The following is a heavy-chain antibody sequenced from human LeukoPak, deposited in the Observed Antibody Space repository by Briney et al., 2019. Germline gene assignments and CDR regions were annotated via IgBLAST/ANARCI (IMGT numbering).Heavy chain of an antibody. Sequence: PGGSLRLSCAASRFTFSNAWMSWVRQAPGKGLEWVGRFKSKTDGGTTDYAAPVKGRFTTSSAESKNTLYLQMNSLKTADTALYYCTTGGTVTFDYWGQGTLVTVSS. CDR2: FKSKTDGGTT. D-gene: IGHD4-17*01. J-gene: IGHJ4*02. CDR3: TTGGTVTFDY. CDR1: RFTFSNAW. V-gene: IGHV3-15*01.